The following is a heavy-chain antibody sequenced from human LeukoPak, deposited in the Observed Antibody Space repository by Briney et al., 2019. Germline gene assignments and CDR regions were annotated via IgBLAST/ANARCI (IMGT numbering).Heavy chain of an antibody. CDR1: GGSVSSYY. J-gene: IGHJ3*02. Sequence: SETLSLTCTVSGGSVSSYYWSWIRQPPGRGLEWIGYISNRGSTNCNPPLKSRVTISVDTSKNQISLKLNSVTAADTAVYYCAKVTTRRDDAFDMWGQGTMVTVSS. CDR2: ISNRGST. CDR3: AKVTTRRDDAFDM. D-gene: IGHD4-17*01. V-gene: IGHV4-59*02.